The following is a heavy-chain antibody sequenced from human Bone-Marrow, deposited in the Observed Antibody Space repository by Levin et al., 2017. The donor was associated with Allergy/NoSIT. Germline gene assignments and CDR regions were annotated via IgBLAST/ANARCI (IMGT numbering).Heavy chain of an antibody. D-gene: IGHD2-21*01. CDR3: ARCGGVWMAV. Sequence: SETLSLTCTVSGGSVNSGSYYWTWIRQPPGKRLEWIGYISYSGTTNYNPSLKSRVTISVDTSQNQFSLRLSSVTAPDTAVYDCARCGGVWMAVWGQGTKVTVSS. CDR1: GGSVNSGSYY. J-gene: IGHJ6*02. V-gene: IGHV4-61*01. CDR2: ISYSGTT.